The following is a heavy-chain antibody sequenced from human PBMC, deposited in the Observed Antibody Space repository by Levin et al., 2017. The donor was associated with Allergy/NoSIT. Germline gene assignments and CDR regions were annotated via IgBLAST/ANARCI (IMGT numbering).Heavy chain of an antibody. V-gene: IGHV3-21*01. CDR1: GFIFNSYN. J-gene: IGHJ5*02. D-gene: IGHD2-8*02. CDR3: ARGPCSGGRCNMGAWFDP. Sequence: PGESLKISCAASGFIFNSYNMNWVRQAPGKGLEWVSSISSTKTYIYYADSVRGRFTISRDNALNSLYLQMSSLRADDTAVYYCARGPCSGGRCNMGAWFDPWGQGTLVTVSS. CDR2: ISSTKTYI.